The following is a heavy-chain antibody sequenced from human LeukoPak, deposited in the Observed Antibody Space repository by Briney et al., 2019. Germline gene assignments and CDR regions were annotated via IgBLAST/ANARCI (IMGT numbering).Heavy chain of an antibody. D-gene: IGHD6-13*01. Sequence: GASVKVSCKASGYTFTGYYMHWVRQAPGQGLEWMGWINTNTGNPTYAQGFTGRFVFSLDTSVSTAYLQISSLKAEDTAVYYCARDDSSSWSDYWGQGTLVTVSS. J-gene: IGHJ4*02. CDR3: ARDDSSSWSDY. CDR1: GYTFTGYY. CDR2: INTNTGNP. V-gene: IGHV7-4-1*02.